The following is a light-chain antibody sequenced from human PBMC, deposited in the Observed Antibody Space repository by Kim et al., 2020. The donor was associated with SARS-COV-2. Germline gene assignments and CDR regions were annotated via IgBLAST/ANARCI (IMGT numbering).Light chain of an antibody. J-gene: IGLJ7*01. CDR1: NIVSKS. CDR3: QVWDSPSDHLV. CDR2: YDS. Sequence: APGQAATISCGGNNIVSKSVHWYQQKPGPAPSVVIYYDSDRPSGIPERFPGSNSGKTATLTISGVEDGDEADYYCQVWDSPSDHLVFGGGTQLTVL. V-gene: IGLV3-21*04.